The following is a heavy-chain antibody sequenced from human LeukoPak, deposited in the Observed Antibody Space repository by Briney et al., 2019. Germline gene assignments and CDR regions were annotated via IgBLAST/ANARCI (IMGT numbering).Heavy chain of an antibody. J-gene: IGHJ4*02. D-gene: IGHD3-16*01. Sequence: GGSLRLSCAASGFTFSSYWMSWVRQAPGKGLEWVANIKQDGTEKYYVDSVKGRFTASRDNTNNSLYLQMNSLRVEDTAVYYCVRGGGIFDYWGQGTLVTVSS. CDR3: VRGGGIFDY. CDR2: IKQDGTEK. CDR1: GFTFSSYW. V-gene: IGHV3-7*04.